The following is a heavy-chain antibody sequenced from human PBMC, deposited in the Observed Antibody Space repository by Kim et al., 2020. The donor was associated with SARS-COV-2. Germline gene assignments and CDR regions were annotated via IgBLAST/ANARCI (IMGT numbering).Heavy chain of an antibody. J-gene: IGHJ3*02. Sequence: YADAVKGRFTISRDDSKNTVLLQMNSLRGEDTDVYYCAKDGGLPNDTFDIWGQGTLVTVSS. D-gene: IGHD3-16*01. V-gene: IGHV3-23*01. CDR3: AKDGGLPNDTFDI.